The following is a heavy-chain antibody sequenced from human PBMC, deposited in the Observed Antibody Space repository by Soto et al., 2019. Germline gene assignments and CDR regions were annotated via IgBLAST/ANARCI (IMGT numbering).Heavy chain of an antibody. CDR3: ARENSDVGMDV. Sequence: ASVKVSCKASGYTFTRYAMHWVRQDPGQRREGMGWINAGNGNTKYSQKSQGRVTITRDTSASTAYMELSSLRSEDTAVYYCARENSDVGMDVWGHGTTVTVSS. J-gene: IGHJ6*02. CDR2: INAGNGNT. D-gene: IGHD2-21*02. CDR1: GYTFTRYA. V-gene: IGHV1-3*01.